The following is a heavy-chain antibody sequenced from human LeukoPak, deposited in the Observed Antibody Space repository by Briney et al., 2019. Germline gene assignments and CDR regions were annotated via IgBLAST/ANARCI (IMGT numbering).Heavy chain of an antibody. CDR3: ARSAGCSGGSCYGGYMDV. CDR1: GYTFTSYG. J-gene: IGHJ6*03. Sequence: ASVKVSCKASGYTFTSYGISCVRQAPGQRRKWMGWITAYNGNTNYAQKLQGRVTMTTDTSTSTAYMELRSLRSDDTAVYYCARSAGCSGGSCYGGYMDVWGKGSTVTVPS. V-gene: IGHV1-18*01. D-gene: IGHD2-15*01. CDR2: ITAYNGNT.